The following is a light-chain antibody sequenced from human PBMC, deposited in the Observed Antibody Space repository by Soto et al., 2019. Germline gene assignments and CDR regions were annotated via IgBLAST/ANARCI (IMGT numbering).Light chain of an antibody. CDR1: ESTSGY. J-gene: IGKJ2*01. CDR2: DAS. Sequence: EIVLTQSPATLSLSPGDTATLSCRASESTSGYLAWYQQKPGQAPRLLIYDASNRATGIPARFSGSGSGTDFTLTISRLEPEDFAIYYCQQYGGVPYTFGQGTKVDIK. V-gene: IGKV3-11*01. CDR3: QQYGGVPYT.